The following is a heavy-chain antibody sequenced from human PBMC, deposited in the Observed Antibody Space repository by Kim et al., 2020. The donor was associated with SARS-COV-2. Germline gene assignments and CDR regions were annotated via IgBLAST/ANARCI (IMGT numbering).Heavy chain of an antibody. J-gene: IGHJ4*02. V-gene: IGHV3-30*01. CDR3: ASGSIFGVVIPSPVRY. D-gene: IGHD3-3*01. Sequence: SLKGRFTISRDNTKNTLYLQMNSLRAEDTAVYYCASGSIFGVVIPSPVRYWGQGTLVTVSS.